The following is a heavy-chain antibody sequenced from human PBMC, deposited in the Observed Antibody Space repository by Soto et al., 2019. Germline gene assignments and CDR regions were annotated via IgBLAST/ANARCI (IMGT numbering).Heavy chain of an antibody. J-gene: IGHJ4*02. CDR2: IWYDGSNK. D-gene: IGHD3-9*01. Sequence: QVQLVESGGGVVQPGRSLRLSCAASGFTFSSYGMHWVRQAPGKGLEWVAVIWYDGSNKYYADSVKGRFTISRDNSKNTLYLQTNSLRAEDTAVYYCARDILTGYYIDYWGQGTLVTVSS. CDR3: ARDILTGYYIDY. CDR1: GFTFSSYG. V-gene: IGHV3-33*01.